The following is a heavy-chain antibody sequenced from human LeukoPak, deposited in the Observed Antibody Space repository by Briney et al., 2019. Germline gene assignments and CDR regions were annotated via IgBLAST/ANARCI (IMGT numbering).Heavy chain of an antibody. D-gene: IGHD3-9*01. CDR3: ARGGPYYDILTY. Sequence: SETLSLTCTVSGGSISSYYWSWIRQPPGKGLEWIGYIYYSGSTNYNPSLKSRVTISVDTSKNQFSLKLSSVTAADTAVCYCARGGPYYDILTYWGQGTLVTVSS. CDR1: GGSISSYY. J-gene: IGHJ4*02. V-gene: IGHV4-59*01. CDR2: IYYSGST.